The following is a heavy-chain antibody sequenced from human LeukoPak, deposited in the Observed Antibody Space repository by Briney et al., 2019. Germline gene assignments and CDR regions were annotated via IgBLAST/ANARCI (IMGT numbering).Heavy chain of an antibody. V-gene: IGHV6-1*01. J-gene: IGHJ2*01. CDR2: TYYRSKWFY. CDR1: GDSVSTNSAS. CDR3: ARDRGTPGATANWYFDR. D-gene: IGHD1-26*01. Sequence: SQTLSLTCAISGDSVSTNSASWNWIRQSPSRGLEWLGRTYYRSKWFYDFAVSVKSRVTVIPDTSKNQFSLNLRSVTAADTAVYYCARDRGTPGATANWYFDRWGRGTLVTVSS.